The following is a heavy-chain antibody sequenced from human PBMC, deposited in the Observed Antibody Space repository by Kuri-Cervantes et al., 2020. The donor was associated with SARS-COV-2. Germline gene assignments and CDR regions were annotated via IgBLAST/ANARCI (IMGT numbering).Heavy chain of an antibody. D-gene: IGHD1-1*01. CDR3: AIGGNYWHA. J-gene: IGHJ5*02. CDR2: IGQDGSVK. Sequence: GGSLRLSCAASGFTFSNAWMSWVRQAPGKGLEWVANIGQDGSVKYYVDSAKGRFTISRDNAKNSLYLQMNSLRTDDMAVYYCAIGGNYWHAWGQGTLVTSPQ. CDR1: GFTFSNAW. V-gene: IGHV3-7*01.